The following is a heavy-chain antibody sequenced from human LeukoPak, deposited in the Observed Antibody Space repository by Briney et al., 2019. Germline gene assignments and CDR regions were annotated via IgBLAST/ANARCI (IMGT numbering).Heavy chain of an antibody. CDR3: ARVQGRYSSSLYY. V-gene: IGHV1-2*02. J-gene: IGHJ4*02. CDR1: GYTFTGYY. Sequence: RASVKVSCKASGYTFTGYYMHWVRQVPGQGPEWMGWIHPISGDTNQAQKFQGRVTMTRDTSISTAYMELSRLRSDDTAVYYCARVQGRYSSSLYYWGQGTLVTVSS. D-gene: IGHD6-13*01. CDR2: IHPISGDT.